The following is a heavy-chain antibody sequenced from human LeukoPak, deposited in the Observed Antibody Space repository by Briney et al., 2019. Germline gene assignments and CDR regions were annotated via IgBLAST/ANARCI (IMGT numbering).Heavy chain of an antibody. J-gene: IGHJ4*02. CDR3: ARDLGGLSSWYYFDY. D-gene: IGHD6-13*01. CDR1: GYTFTSYA. CDR2: INAGNGNT. V-gene: IGHV1-3*01. Sequence: ASVKVSCKASGYTFTSYAMHWVRQAPGQRLEWMGWINAGNGNTKYSQKFQGRVTITRDTSASTAYMELSSLRSEDTAVYYCARDLGGLSSWYYFDYWGQGTLVTVSS.